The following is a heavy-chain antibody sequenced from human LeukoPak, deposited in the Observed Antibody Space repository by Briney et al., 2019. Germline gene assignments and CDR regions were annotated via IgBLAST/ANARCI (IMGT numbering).Heavy chain of an antibody. Sequence: ASVKVSCKASGYTFTSYAMNWVRQAPGQGLEWMGWINPNSGGTNYAQKFQGRVTMTEDTSTDTAYMELSSLRSEDTAVYYCATGVGSFPFDYWGQGTLVTVSS. V-gene: IGHV1-8*02. CDR1: GYTFTSYA. J-gene: IGHJ4*02. CDR2: INPNSGGT. CDR3: ATGVGSFPFDY. D-gene: IGHD6-6*01.